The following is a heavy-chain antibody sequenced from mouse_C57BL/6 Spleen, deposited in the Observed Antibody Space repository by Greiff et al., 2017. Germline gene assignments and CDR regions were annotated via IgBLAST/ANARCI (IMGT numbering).Heavy chain of an antibody. CDR2: ISDGGSYT. V-gene: IGHV5-4*01. D-gene: IGHD1-1*01. CDR1: GFTFSSYA. J-gene: IGHJ4*01. CDR3: ARDENYGSDAMDY. Sequence: EVHLVESGGGLVKPGGSLKLSCAASGFTFSSYAMSWVRQTPEKRLEWVATISDGGSYTYYPDNVKGRFTISRDNAKNNLYLQMSHLKSEDTAMYYCARDENYGSDAMDYWGQGTSVTVSS.